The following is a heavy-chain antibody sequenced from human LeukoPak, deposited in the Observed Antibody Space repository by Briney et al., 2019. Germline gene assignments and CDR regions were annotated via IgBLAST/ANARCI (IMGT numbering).Heavy chain of an antibody. V-gene: IGHV4-39*07. CDR3: ARPLGRVGALGYYMDV. J-gene: IGHJ6*03. D-gene: IGHD1-26*01. CDR1: GGSISSSSYY. Sequence: PSETLSLTCTVSGGSISSSSYYWGWIRQPPGKGLEWIGSIYYSGSTYYNPSLKSRVTISVDTSKNQFSLKLSSVTAADTAVYYCARPLGRVGALGYYMDVWGKGTTVTVSS. CDR2: IYYSGST.